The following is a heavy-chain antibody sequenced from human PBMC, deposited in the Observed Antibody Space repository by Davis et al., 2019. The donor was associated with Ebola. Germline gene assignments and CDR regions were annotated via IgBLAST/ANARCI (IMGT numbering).Heavy chain of an antibody. D-gene: IGHD1-26*01. Sequence: GESLKISCAASGFTFDDHGMNWVRQAPGKGLEWVSYISSSGNTIYYADSVKGRFTISRDNAKNSLYLQVNSLRADDTAVYYCARAGSYTSPHHFDYWGQGTLVTVSS. CDR1: GFTFDDHG. CDR3: ARAGSYTSPHHFDY. V-gene: IGHV3-48*04. CDR2: ISSSGNTI. J-gene: IGHJ4*02.